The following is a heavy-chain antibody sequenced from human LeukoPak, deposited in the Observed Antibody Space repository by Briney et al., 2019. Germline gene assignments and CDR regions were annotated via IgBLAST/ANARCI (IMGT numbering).Heavy chain of an antibody. V-gene: IGHV3-7*01. CDR3: ARGRPVTTDY. CDR2: IKQDGSEK. Sequence: PGGSLRLSCAASGFAFSTYSMNWVRQAPGKGLEWVANIKQDGSEKYYVDSVKGRFTISRDNAKNSLYLQMNSLRAEDTAVYYCARGRPVTTDYWGQGTLVTVSS. J-gene: IGHJ4*02. CDR1: GFAFSTYS. D-gene: IGHD4-17*01.